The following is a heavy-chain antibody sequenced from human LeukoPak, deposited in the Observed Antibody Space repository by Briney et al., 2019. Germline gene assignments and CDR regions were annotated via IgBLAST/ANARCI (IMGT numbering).Heavy chain of an antibody. V-gene: IGHV3-74*01. CDR3: ARVSVLWAFDI. D-gene: IGHD3-16*01. Sequence: GGSLRLSCAASGFTFSNYWMHWVRQAPGKGLVWVSRINADGSTTSYADSVKGRFTISRDNAENTLYLQMNSLRAEDTAVYYCARVSVLWAFDIWGQGTMVTVSS. J-gene: IGHJ3*02. CDR2: INADGSTT. CDR1: GFTFSNYW.